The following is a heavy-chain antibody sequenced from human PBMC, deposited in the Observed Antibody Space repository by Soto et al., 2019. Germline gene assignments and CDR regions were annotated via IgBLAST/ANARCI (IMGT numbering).Heavy chain of an antibody. CDR3: ASRTGRNYYGMDV. CDR1: GGSVSSYY. D-gene: IGHD7-27*01. Sequence: QVQVQESGPGLVKTSETLSLTCTVSGGSVSSYYWNWIRQPPGKGLEWIGYAYYSGSTNYNPSLTGRVTISVDTSRNQFSLKLTSVTAADTAVYYCASRTGRNYYGMDVWGQGTTVTVSS. V-gene: IGHV4-59*02. J-gene: IGHJ6*02. CDR2: AYYSGST.